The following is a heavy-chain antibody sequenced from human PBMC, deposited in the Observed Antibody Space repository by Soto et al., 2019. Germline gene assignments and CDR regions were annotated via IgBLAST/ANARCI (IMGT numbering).Heavy chain of an antibody. Sequence: GGSLRLSCAASGFTFRDYGMHWVRQAPGKGLEWVAIIPYDGSNKYYAESVKGRFTISRDNTKNRLYLQMNSLRPEDTAVYYCTKPYSSGSSDSWGQGTLVTVSS. CDR1: GFTFRDYG. CDR3: TKPYSSGSSDS. V-gene: IGHV3-30*18. D-gene: IGHD6-19*01. CDR2: IPYDGSNK. J-gene: IGHJ4*02.